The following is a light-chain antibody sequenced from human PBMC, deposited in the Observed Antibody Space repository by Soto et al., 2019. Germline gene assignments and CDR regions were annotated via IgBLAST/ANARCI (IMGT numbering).Light chain of an antibody. Sequence: DIVMTQSPLSLPVTPGEPASISCRSSESLVHNNGYKYLAWYLQKPGQSPQLLIHLASNRASGVPDRFSGSESGTDFTLKISRVEAEDVGVYYCMQTLRTPFTFGPGTKVNIK. CDR2: LAS. CDR3: MQTLRTPFT. V-gene: IGKV2-28*01. J-gene: IGKJ3*01. CDR1: ESLVHNNGYKY.